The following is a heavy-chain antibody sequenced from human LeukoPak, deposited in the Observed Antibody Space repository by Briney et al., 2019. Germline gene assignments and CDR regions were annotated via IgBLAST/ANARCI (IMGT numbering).Heavy chain of an antibody. CDR3: ARALDCGGDCYFYYFDY. CDR1: GVTFSDYY. CDR2: NSSSGSTI. D-gene: IGHD2-21*02. Sequence: GGSLRLSCAAFGVTFSDYYMSWMRQAPGKGLEWVSYNSSSGSTIYYADSVKGRSTISRDNAKNSLYLQMNSLRAEDTAVYYCARALDCGGDCYFYYFDYWGQGTLVTVSS. V-gene: IGHV3-11*01. J-gene: IGHJ4*02.